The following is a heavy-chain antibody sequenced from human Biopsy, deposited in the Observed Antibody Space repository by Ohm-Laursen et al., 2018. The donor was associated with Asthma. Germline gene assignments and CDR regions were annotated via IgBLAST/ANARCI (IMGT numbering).Heavy chain of an antibody. D-gene: IGHD2-21*02. J-gene: IGHJ6*02. V-gene: IGHV3-30*04. CDR3: ARGGLHYYEYYGMDV. CDR1: GFTFDNYT. Sequence: SLRLSCAASGFTFDNYTMHWVRQAPGKGLEWVTIISYDGRNTYYADSVEGRFTISRDNSKNTLFLQMSSLRPEDAAVYYCARGGLHYYEYYGMDVWGQGTTVIVSS. CDR2: ISYDGRNT.